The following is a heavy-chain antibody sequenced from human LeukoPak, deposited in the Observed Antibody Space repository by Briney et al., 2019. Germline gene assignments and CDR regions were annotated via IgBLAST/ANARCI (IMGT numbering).Heavy chain of an antibody. CDR1: GYTFTGYY. Sequence: ASVKVSCKASGYTFTGYYMHWVRHAPGQGLEGMGWINPNSGGTNYAQKFQGRVTMTRDTSISTAYMELSRLRSDDTAVYYCARETYYYDSSSYCFWYFDLGGRGNLVTVSS. CDR3: ARETYYYDSSSYCFWYFDL. J-gene: IGHJ2*01. D-gene: IGHD3-22*01. CDR2: INPNSGGT. V-gene: IGHV1-2*02.